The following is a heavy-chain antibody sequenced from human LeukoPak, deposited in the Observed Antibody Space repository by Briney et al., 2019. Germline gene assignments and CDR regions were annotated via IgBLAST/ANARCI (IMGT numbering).Heavy chain of an antibody. CDR3: TTEDYDYVWGSYRLFDY. Sequence: PGGSLRLSCAASGFTFSNAWMSWVRKAPGKGLEWVGRIKSKTDGGTTDYAAPVKGRFTISRDDSKNTLYLQMNSLKTEDTAVYYCTTEDYDYVWGSYRLFDYWGQGTLVTVSS. CDR2: IKSKTDGGTT. J-gene: IGHJ4*02. CDR1: GFTFSNAW. V-gene: IGHV3-15*01. D-gene: IGHD3-16*02.